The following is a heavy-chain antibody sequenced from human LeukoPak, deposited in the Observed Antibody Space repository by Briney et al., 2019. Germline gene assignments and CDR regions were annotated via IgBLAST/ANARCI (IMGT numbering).Heavy chain of an antibody. CDR1: GLAFSTYW. CDR2: IKEDGSER. D-gene: IGHD6-6*01. J-gene: IGHJ3*01. Sequence: PGGSLRLSCAASGLAFSTYWMTWVRQAPGKGLEWVANIKEDGSERSYVDSVRGRFTISRDNAKNSLYLQMNSLGVEDTAVYYCARAARVRSNDAFDLWGQGTLVTVSS. CDR3: ARAARVRSNDAFDL. V-gene: IGHV3-7*01.